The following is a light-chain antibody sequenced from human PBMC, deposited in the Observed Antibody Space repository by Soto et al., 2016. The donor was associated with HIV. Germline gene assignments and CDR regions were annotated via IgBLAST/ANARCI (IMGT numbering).Light chain of an antibody. V-gene: IGLV3-1*01. CDR3: QAWDSSTVV. CDR2: KDT. J-gene: IGLJ2*01. CDR1: ALPNQY. Sequence: SYELTQPPSVSVSPGQTARITCSGDALPNQYAYWYQQRPGQAPVLVIHKDTERPSGIPERFSGSNSGNTATLTISGTQAMDEADYYCQAWDSSTVVFGGGTKLTVL.